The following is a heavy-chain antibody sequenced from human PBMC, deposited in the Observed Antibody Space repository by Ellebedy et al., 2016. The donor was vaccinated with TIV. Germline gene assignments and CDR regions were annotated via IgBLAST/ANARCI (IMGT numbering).Heavy chain of an antibody. D-gene: IGHD6-6*01. CDR2: ISGSSSYI. Sequence: GESLKISCAASGFTFSSYTVNWVRQAPGKGLEWVSSISGSSSYIYYADSVRGRLTISRDNAKNSLYLEMNSLSAEDTAVYYCARGGLQGSSGFYYTLDVWGQGTLVTVSS. J-gene: IGHJ4*02. CDR3: ARGGLQGSSGFYYTLDV. CDR1: GFTFSSYT. V-gene: IGHV3-21*04.